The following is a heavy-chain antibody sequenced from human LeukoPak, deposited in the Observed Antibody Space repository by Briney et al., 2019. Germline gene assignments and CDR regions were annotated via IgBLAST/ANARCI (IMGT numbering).Heavy chain of an antibody. CDR1: GYTFTGYY. J-gene: IGHJ4*02. CDR3: ATAVLYGGNDFDY. CDR2: INPNSGVT. D-gene: IGHD5-12*01. V-gene: IGHV1-2*02. Sequence: GASVKVSCKASGYTFTGYYMHWVRQAPGQGLEWMGWINPNSGVTKFAQRFQGRVTMTRDTSTSTAYLDLSSLRSDDTAVYSCATAVLYGGNDFDYWGQGTLVTVSS.